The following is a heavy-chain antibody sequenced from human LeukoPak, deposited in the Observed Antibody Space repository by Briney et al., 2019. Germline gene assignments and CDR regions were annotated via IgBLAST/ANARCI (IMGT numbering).Heavy chain of an antibody. J-gene: IGHJ4*02. D-gene: IGHD3-3*01. CDR2: ISAYNGNI. Sequence: GASVKVSCKASGYTFISYGITWVRQAPGQGLEWLAWISAYNGNIDYAQKLQGRVTLTTDTSTSTAYMEVRSLRSDDTAVYYCASMSGYYPSYYFDYWGQGTLVTVSS. CDR3: ASMSGYYPSYYFDY. CDR1: GYTFISYG. V-gene: IGHV1-18*01.